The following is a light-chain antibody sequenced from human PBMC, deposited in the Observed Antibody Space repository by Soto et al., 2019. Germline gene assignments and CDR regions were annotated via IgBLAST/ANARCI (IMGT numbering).Light chain of an antibody. CDR3: QQRSNWPPT. V-gene: IGKV3D-20*02. CDR1: QSVSSDY. CDR2: GAS. Sequence: EIVLTQSPGTLSLSPGERATLSCRASQSVSSDYLAWYQQKPGQAPRLLIYGASSRATGIPDRFSGSGSGTDFTLTISRLEPEDFAVYHCQQRSNWPPTFGQGSKLEIK. J-gene: IGKJ2*01.